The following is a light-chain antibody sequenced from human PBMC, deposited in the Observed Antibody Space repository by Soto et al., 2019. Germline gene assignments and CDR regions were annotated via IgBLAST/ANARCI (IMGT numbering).Light chain of an antibody. J-gene: IGKJ4*01. Sequence: EIGLTQSPATMSLSTGDRATLSCRASQSVGNILAWYQQKSGQPPRLLMYDASERATGVPVSFSGSGSGADFTLTISSLEPDDFAVYYCQQRSDCPLTFGGGTKVAIK. CDR1: QSVGNI. V-gene: IGKV3-11*01. CDR2: DAS. CDR3: QQRSDCPLT.